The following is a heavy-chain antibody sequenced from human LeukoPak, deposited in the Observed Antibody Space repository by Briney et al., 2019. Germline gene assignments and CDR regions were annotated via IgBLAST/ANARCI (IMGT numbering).Heavy chain of an antibody. V-gene: IGHV4-59*08. CDR2: ISYSGST. CDR1: GASISSYY. CDR3: ARHPELYFFDY. J-gene: IGHJ4*02. Sequence: PSQCLSLTCTVSGASISSYYCSWVRQPPGKGMEWIGYISYSGSTNYNPSLKSRVTISADTSKNQVYLTLSSVTAADTAVYYCARHPELYFFDYWGQGTLVTVSS. D-gene: IGHD3-10*01.